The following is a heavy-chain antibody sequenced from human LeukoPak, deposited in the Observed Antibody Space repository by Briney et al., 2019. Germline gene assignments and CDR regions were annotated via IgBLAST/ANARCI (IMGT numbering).Heavy chain of an antibody. D-gene: IGHD4-23*01. CDR3: ARRGTTVVKWYYFDY. CDR2: IKQDGSEK. J-gene: IGHJ4*02. V-gene: IGHV3-7*01. CDR1: GFTFSSYW. Sequence: PGGSLRLSCAASGFTFSSYWMSWVRQAPGKGLEGVANIKQDGSEKYYVDCVKGRFTISRHNDKNSLYLQMNSLRAEDTAVYYCARRGTTVVKWYYFDYWGQGTLVTVSS.